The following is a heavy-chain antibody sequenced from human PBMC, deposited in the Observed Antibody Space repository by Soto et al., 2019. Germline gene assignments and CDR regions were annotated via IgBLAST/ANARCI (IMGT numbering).Heavy chain of an antibody. J-gene: IGHJ4*02. CDR1: GGSISSYY. CDR3: ATYNWNYVLDY. D-gene: IGHD1-7*01. V-gene: IGHV4-59*01. Sequence: SETLSLTCTVSGGSISSYYWSWIRQPPGKGLEWIGYIYYSGSTNYNPSLKSRVTISVDTSKNQFSLKLCSVTAADTAVYYCATYNWNYVLDYWGQGTLVTVSS. CDR2: IYYSGST.